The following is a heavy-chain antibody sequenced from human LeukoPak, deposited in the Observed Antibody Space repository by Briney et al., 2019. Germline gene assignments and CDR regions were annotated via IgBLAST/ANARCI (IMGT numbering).Heavy chain of an antibody. CDR3: ARQSSGWYHRGVAFDI. CDR1: GGSFSGYY. D-gene: IGHD6-19*01. CDR2: INHSGST. V-gene: IGHV4-34*01. Sequence: PSETLSLTCGVYGGSFSGYYWSWIRQPPGKGLEWIGEINHSGSTNYNPSLKSRVTISVDTSRNQFSLKLRSVTAADTAVYYCARQSSGWYHRGVAFDIWGQGTMVTVSS. J-gene: IGHJ3*02.